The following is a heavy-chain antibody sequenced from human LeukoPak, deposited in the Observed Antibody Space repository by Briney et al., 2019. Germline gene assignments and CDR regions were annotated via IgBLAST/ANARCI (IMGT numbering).Heavy chain of an antibody. V-gene: IGHV3-7*01. D-gene: IGHD1-26*01. CDR2: IKEDESEK. CDR1: GFTFSSYR. CDR3: ARDPYCDNWFDP. Sequence: QPGGSLRLSCAASGFTFSSYRMSWVRQAPGKGLEWVANIKEDESEKYYVDSVKGRFTISRDNAKKSLYLQMNNLRAEDTAVYYCARDPYCDNWFDPWGQGTLVTVSS. J-gene: IGHJ5*02.